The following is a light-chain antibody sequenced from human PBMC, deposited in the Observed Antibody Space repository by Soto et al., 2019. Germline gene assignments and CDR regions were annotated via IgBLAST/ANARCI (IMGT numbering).Light chain of an antibody. CDR2: GNS. J-gene: IGLJ2*01. CDR1: SSNIGAGYD. V-gene: IGLV1-40*01. Sequence: QSVLTQPPSVSVAPVQRVTISCTGSSSNIGAGYDVHWYQQLPGTAPKLLIYGNSNRPSGVPDRFSGSKSGTSASLAITGLQAEDEADYYCQSSDSSLSVVFGGGNKLTVL. CDR3: QSSDSSLSVV.